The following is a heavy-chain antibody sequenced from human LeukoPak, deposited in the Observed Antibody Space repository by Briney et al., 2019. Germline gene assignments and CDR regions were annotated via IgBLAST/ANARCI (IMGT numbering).Heavy chain of an antibody. CDR3: ARDGRVGADGTTLDY. D-gene: IGHD6-13*01. Sequence: PGGSLRLSCAASGFTFSSHWMHWVRQAPGKGLVWFSRLNSDGSRTDYTDSVKGRFTISRDNAKNTLYLQMNSLRAEDTAVYSCARDGRVGADGTTLDYWGQGTLVTVSS. V-gene: IGHV3-74*01. CDR1: GFTFSSHW. J-gene: IGHJ4*02. CDR2: LNSDGSRT.